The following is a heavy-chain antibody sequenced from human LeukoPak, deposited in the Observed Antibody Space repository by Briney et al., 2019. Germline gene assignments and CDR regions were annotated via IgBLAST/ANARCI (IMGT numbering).Heavy chain of an antibody. CDR1: GGSISSGDYY. D-gene: IGHD3-22*01. CDR3: ARAIRGRMIVVPVDTRFDP. J-gene: IGHJ5*02. V-gene: IGHV4-31*03. Sequence: SETLSLTCTVSGGSISSGDYYWSWIRQHPEKGLEWIGYTFYSGSTYYNPSLRSRVTISVDTSKNQFSLKLNSVTAADTAVYYCARAIRGRMIVVPVDTRFDPWGQGTLVTVSS. CDR2: TFYSGST.